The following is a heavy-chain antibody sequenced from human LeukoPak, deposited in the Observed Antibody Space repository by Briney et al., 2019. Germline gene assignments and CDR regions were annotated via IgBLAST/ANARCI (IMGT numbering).Heavy chain of an antibody. D-gene: IGHD1-1*01. CDR1: GGSISSYY. J-gene: IGHJ4*02. CDR2: IFYSGNT. CDR3: ARHDGNWNREFDY. V-gene: IGHV4-59*08. Sequence: SETLSLTCAVSGGSISSYYWSWIRQPPGKGLEWIGYIFYSGNTKYNPSLKSRLTISVDTSKNQFSLKLSSVTAADTAAYYCARHDGNWNREFDYWGQGTLVTVSS.